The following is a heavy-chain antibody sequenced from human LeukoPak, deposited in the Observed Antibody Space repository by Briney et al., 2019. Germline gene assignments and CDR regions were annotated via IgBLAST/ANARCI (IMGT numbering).Heavy chain of an antibody. V-gene: IGHV3-33*06. CDR3: AKDGDAYTEFYYYYMDV. D-gene: IGHD5-24*01. CDR1: GFTFSDYG. CDR2: IWHDGSNK. Sequence: PGRSLRLSCAASGFTFSDYGLHWVRQAPGKGLEWVALIWHDGSNKYYADSVMDRFTISRDNSKNTVYLQMNSLRAEDTAMYYCAKDGDAYTEFYYYYMDVWGNGTTVTVSS. J-gene: IGHJ6*03.